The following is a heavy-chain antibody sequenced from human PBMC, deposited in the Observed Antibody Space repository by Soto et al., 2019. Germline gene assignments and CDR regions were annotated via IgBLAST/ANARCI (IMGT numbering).Heavy chain of an antibody. CDR2: IIPIFGTA. V-gene: IGHV1-69*13. CDR1: GGTFSSYA. Sequence: ASVKVSCKASGGTFSSYAISWVRQAPGQGLEWMGGIIPIFGTANYAQKFQGRVTITADESTSTAYMELSSLRSEDTAVYYCARDTRTLFLLGGVIRTSFVYWGQGTLGTGFS. J-gene: IGHJ4*02. D-gene: IGHD3-16*02. CDR3: ARDTRTLFLLGGVIRTSFVY.